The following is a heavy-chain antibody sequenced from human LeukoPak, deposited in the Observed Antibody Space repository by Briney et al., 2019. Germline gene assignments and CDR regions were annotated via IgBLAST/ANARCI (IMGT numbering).Heavy chain of an antibody. CDR3: ARRPPVITPGYFDY. J-gene: IGHJ4*02. V-gene: IGHV3-48*04. CDR1: GFTFSSYS. Sequence: PGGSLRLSCAASGFTFSSYSMNWVRQAPGKGLEWVSYISSSSSTIYYAGSVKGRFTISRDNAKNSLYLQMNSLRAEDTAVYYCARRPPVITPGYFDYWGQGTLVTVSS. CDR2: ISSSSSTI. D-gene: IGHD3-22*01.